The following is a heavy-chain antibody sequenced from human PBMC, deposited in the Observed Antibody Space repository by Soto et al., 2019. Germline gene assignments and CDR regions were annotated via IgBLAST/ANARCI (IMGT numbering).Heavy chain of an antibody. J-gene: IGHJ2*01. CDR1: GYIFITSG. CDR2: ISPYNGNT. CDR3: ARGGQLGVYWYFDL. V-gene: IGHV1-18*01. Sequence: ASVKVSCKASGYIFITSGISWVRQAPGQGLEWMGRISPYNGNTNYAQKLQGRVTMTTDTSTSTAYMELRSLRSDDTAVYYCARGGQLGVYWYFDLWGRGTLVTVSS. D-gene: IGHD6-6*01.